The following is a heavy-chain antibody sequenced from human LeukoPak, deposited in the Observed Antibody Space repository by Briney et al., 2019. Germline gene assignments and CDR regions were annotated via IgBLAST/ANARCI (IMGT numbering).Heavy chain of an antibody. J-gene: IGHJ5*02. D-gene: IGHD6-13*01. CDR2: INWSGAST. V-gene: IGHV3-20*04. CDR1: GAKFDDYG. Sequence: GGSLRLSCAAFGAKFDDYGFRWVRQLPGKGREWVCGINWSGASTAYADSVRGRFTISRDDARNSLYPQTNSLTAEDTALYYCATLPNLAAAGSWGQGTLVTVSS. CDR3: ATLPNLAAAGS.